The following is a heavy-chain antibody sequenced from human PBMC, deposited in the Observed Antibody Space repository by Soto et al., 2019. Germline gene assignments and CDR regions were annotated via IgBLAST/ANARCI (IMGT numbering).Heavy chain of an antibody. CDR2: THSRSKWYN. CDR1: GDSVSRNRAA. J-gene: IGHJ3*02. V-gene: IGHV6-1*01. D-gene: IGHD1-1*01. Sequence: SQTLSLTCLTSGDSVSRNRAAWHCLPQSPTRGPEWLGRTHSRSKWYNAYAVSLKSRLTNTRDTSKRQCSLQLTSVTPEDTAVYYCSRSSYNYHAFEIWGQGTMVTVSS. CDR3: SRSSYNYHAFEI.